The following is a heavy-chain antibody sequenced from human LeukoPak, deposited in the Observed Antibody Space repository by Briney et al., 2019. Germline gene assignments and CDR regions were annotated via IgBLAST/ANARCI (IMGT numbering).Heavy chain of an antibody. CDR1: GFTFSSYS. CDR3: ARDAGNGGSCYHY. CDR2: ISSSSSYI. V-gene: IGHV3-21*01. D-gene: IGHD2-15*01. J-gene: IGHJ4*02. Sequence: GGSLRLSCAASGFTFSSYSMNWVRQAPGKGLEWVSSISSSSSYIYYADSVKGRFTISRDNAKNSLYLQMNSLRAEDTAVYYCARDAGNGGSCYHYWGQGTLVTVSS.